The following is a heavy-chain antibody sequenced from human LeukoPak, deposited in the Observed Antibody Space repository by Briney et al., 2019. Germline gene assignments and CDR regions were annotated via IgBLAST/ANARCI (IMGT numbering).Heavy chain of an antibody. CDR2: VEKTGGRA. J-gene: IGHJ4*02. D-gene: IGHD5-18*01. V-gene: IGHV3-23*01. Sequence: GGSLRLSCAASGFKFRDYAMSWVRQAPGKGPEWVSTVEKTGGRAYYADSVKGRFTVSRDNSKNTLYLQMNNLRAEDTALYYCEKQQGALIQQWYFDYWGQGTLVTVSS. CDR3: EKQQGALIQQWYFDY. CDR1: GFKFRDYA.